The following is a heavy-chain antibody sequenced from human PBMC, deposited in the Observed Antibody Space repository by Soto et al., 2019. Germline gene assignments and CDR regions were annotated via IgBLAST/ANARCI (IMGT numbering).Heavy chain of an antibody. D-gene: IGHD6-19*01. CDR2: IIPTLGTP. Sequence: QVQLVQSGAEVKKPGSSVKVSCKASGGIFSNFAFNWMGQAPGQGLEWMGGIIPTLGTPHYAQKFLGRVTITADESTRTVYMEMSSLTVEDTAVYYCARVGLGAYDYWGQGTLVIVSS. CDR3: ARVGLGAYDY. V-gene: IGHV1-69*01. J-gene: IGHJ4*02. CDR1: GGIFSNFA.